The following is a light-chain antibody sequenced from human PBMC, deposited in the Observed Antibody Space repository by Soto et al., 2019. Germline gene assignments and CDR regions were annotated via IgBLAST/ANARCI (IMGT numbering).Light chain of an antibody. CDR2: GAS. CDR1: QSINSE. J-gene: IGKJ2*01. V-gene: IGKV3-15*01. CDR3: QKGHNWPLT. Sequence: EIVMTQSPATLSLSPGERAALSCRASQSINSELAWYQQKPGQPPRLLIYGASTRATGVPARFTGSESGSDFTLTIRGLQSEDFAVYYCQKGHNWPLTFRQGTRLEI.